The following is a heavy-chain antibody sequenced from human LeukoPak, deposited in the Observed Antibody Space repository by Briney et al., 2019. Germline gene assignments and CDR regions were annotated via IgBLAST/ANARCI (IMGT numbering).Heavy chain of an antibody. CDR3: ARGLDQTENY. D-gene: IGHD2-2*01. CDR2: ISYDGNNQ. Sequence: GGSLRLSCAASGFTFTTYAMHWVRQAPGKGLEWVAVISYDGNNQYYADSVTGRFTISRDDSKNTLYPQMNSLRPDDTAVYYCARGLDQTENYWGQGTLVTVSS. V-gene: IGHV3-30*04. J-gene: IGHJ4*02. CDR1: GFTFTTYA.